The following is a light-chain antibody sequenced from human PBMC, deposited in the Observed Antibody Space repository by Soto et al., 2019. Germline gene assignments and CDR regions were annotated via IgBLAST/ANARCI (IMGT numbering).Light chain of an antibody. CDR1: HSVSSS. CDR2: GAS. CDR3: QQSET. V-gene: IGKV3-20*01. Sequence: ELVMTQSPATLSVSPGERATLSCRASHSVSSSLAWYQQRPGQAPRLLIYGASSRATDFPDRFSGSGSGTDFTLTISRLEPEDFAVYYCQQSETFGQGTKVDIK. J-gene: IGKJ1*01.